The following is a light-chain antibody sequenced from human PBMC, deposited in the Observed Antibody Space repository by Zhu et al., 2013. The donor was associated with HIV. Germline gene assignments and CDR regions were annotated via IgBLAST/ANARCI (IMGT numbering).Light chain of an antibody. CDR3: MQALQTPRT. Sequence: IVMTQSPLSLPVTPGEPASISCRSSQSLLHSNGYTYLDWYLQKPGQSPQLLIYLGSNRASGVPDRFSGSGSGTDFTLKISRVEAEDVGVYYCMQALQTPRTFGLGPNWISN. J-gene: IGKJ3*01. CDR1: QSLLHSNGYTY. CDR2: LGS. V-gene: IGKV2-28*01.